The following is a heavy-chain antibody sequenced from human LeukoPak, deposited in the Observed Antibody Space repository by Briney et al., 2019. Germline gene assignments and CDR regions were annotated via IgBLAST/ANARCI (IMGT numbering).Heavy chain of an antibody. CDR1: GFTFNNYA. CDR3: ARSSRTYYYYYVDV. J-gene: IGHJ6*03. V-gene: IGHV3-20*04. CDR2: INWNGGST. D-gene: IGHD3/OR15-3a*01. Sequence: GGSLRLSCAASGFTFNNYAMSWVRQAPGKGLEWVSGINWNGGSTGYADSVKGRFTISRDNAKNSLYLQMNSLRAEDTALYYCARSSRTYYYYYVDVWGKGTTVTVSS.